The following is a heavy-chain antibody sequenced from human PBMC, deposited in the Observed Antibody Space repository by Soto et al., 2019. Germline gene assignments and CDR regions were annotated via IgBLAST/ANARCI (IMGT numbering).Heavy chain of an antibody. J-gene: IGHJ2*01. CDR1: EFSFSSYG. V-gene: IGHV3-33*01. CDR3: ARDVIYGSGCLDL. Sequence: QVQLVESGGGVVQPGRSLTLSCGASEFSFSSYGMHWVRQAPGKGLEWVAVTWHDGSNKYYADSVKGRFTISRDNSKNTVHLQMDSLRAEDTAVYYCARDVIYGSGCLDLWGRGTPVTVSS. D-gene: IGHD3-10*01. CDR2: TWHDGSNK.